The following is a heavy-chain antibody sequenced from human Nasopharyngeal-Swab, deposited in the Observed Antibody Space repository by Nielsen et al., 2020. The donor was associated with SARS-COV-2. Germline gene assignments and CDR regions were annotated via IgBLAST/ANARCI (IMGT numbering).Heavy chain of an antibody. V-gene: IGHV1-2*02. CDR2: INPNSGGT. CDR3: AMTPGAYDGGWFDP. J-gene: IGHJ5*02. D-gene: IGHD5-12*01. CDR1: GYTFTGYS. Sequence: ASVKVSCKASGYTFTGYSMHWVRQAPGQGLEWMGWINPNSGGTNYAQKFQGRVTMTSDTSISTAVMELSRLRADDTAVYYCAMTPGAYDGGWFDPWGQGTLVTVSS.